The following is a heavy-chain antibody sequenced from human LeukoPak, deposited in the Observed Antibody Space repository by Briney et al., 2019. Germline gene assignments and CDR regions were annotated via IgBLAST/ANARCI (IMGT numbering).Heavy chain of an antibody. D-gene: IGHD7-27*01. CDR2: IWYDGSNK. Sequence: RSGGSLRLSCAASGFTFSSYGMHWVRQAPGKGLEWVAVIWYDGSNKYYADSVKGRFTISRDNSKNTLYLQMNSLRAEDTAVYYCARSNAANWGSLDYWGQGTLVTVSS. J-gene: IGHJ4*02. CDR3: ARSNAANWGSLDY. CDR1: GFTFSSYG. V-gene: IGHV3-33*01.